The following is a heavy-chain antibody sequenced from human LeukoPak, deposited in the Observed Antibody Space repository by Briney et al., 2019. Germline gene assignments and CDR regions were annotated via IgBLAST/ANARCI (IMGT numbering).Heavy chain of an antibody. CDR1: GGSISSYY. CDR3: ATTEKNRYYINL. D-gene: IGHD2-21*01. Sequence: PSETLSLTFTVSGGSISSYYWSWIRQPAGKGLEWIGRIYTSGSTNYNPSLKSRVTISVDTSKNQFSLKLSSVTAADTAVHFCATTEKNRYYINLWGPGTTVIVSS. V-gene: IGHV4-4*07. CDR2: IYTSGST. J-gene: IGHJ6*01.